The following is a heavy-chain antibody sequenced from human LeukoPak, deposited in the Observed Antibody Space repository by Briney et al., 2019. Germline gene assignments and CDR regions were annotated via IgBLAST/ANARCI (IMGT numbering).Heavy chain of an antibody. CDR1: GYTFTGYY. CDR3: ARGEYCSGGSCYSRRYYYYYMDV. CDR2: IIPIFGTA. D-gene: IGHD2-15*01. V-gene: IGHV1-69*06. J-gene: IGHJ6*03. Sequence: SVKVSCKASGYTFTGYYMHWVRQAPGQGLEWMGGIIPIFGTANYAQKFQGRVTITADKSTSTAYMELSSLRSEDTAVYYCARGEYCSGGSCYSRRYYYYYMDVWGKGTTVTVSS.